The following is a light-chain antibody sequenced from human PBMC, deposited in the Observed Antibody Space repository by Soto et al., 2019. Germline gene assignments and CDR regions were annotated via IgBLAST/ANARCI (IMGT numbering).Light chain of an antibody. CDR2: DAS. CDR1: QSVSSY. Sequence: EILFTQSPATLSLSPGETATLSCRASQSVSSYLAWYQQKPGQAPRLLIYDASNRATGIPARFSGSGSGTDFTLTISSLEHEDFAVHYCQQRSNWHPITFGQGTRLEIK. J-gene: IGKJ5*01. CDR3: QQRSNWHPIT. V-gene: IGKV3-11*01.